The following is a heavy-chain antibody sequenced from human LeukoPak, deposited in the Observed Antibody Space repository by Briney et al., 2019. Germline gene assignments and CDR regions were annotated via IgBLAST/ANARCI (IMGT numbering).Heavy chain of an antibody. CDR1: GYRINNYW. V-gene: IGHV5-51*01. Sequence: GESLKISCKGSGYRINNYWIGWVRQMPGKGLEWMGIIYPGDSETRYSPSFQGQVTISVDKSISTAYLQWSSLKASDTAVYYCATGGIYSSNFDYWGQGTLVTVSS. CDR2: IYPGDSET. J-gene: IGHJ4*02. D-gene: IGHD5-18*01. CDR3: ATGGIYSSNFDY.